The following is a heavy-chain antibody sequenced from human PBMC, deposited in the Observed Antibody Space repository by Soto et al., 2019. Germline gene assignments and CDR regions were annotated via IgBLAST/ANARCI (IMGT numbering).Heavy chain of an antibody. D-gene: IGHD1-7*01. CDR3: AKDSSWTNSYFDY. CDR1: GFTFSSYA. J-gene: IGHJ4*02. Sequence: GGSLRLSCAASGFTFSSYAMSWVRQAPGKGLEWVSAISGSGGSTYYADSVKGRFTISRDNSKNTLYLQMNSLRAGDTAVYYCAKDSSWTNSYFDYWGQGTLVTVSS. CDR2: ISGSGGST. V-gene: IGHV3-23*01.